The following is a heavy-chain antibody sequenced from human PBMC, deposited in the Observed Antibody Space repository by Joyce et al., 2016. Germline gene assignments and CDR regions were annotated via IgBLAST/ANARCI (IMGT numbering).Heavy chain of an antibody. CDR3: AGERDHSSSFDN. J-gene: IGHJ4*02. V-gene: IGHV1-69*01. D-gene: IGHD3-22*01. CDR2: IIPVIGTA. CDR1: GGSISTYS. Sequence: QVQLVQSGTEVKKPGSSVKVSCKASGGSISTYSINWVRQAPGQGLEWVGGIIPVIGTANYAQALKGRVTIIVDESTNTADMELSSLTSQDTAVYYCAGERDHSSSFDNWGQGTLVTVSS.